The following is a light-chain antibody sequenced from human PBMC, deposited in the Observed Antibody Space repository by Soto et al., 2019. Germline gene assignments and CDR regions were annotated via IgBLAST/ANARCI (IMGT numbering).Light chain of an antibody. CDR3: QHYDGSPRT. J-gene: IGKJ2*01. Sequence: VLTQSPGTVSLSPGQRATLSCRTIQNVTKNNLAWYQQKPGQAPRLLIFGVFNRAAGTPDRFSGSGSGTDFTLTISGLQPEDSAVYYCQHYDGSPRTFGQGTRLEI. CDR1: QNVTKNN. CDR2: GVF. V-gene: IGKV3-20*01.